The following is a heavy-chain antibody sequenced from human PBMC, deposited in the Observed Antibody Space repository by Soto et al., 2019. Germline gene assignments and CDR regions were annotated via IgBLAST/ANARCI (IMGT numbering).Heavy chain of an antibody. CDR1: GGTFANFI. J-gene: IGHJ6*02. CDR3: ARNGTYSSSLSQYSGMDV. CDR2: IVPMFGTP. D-gene: IGHD6-6*01. V-gene: IGHV1-69*01. Sequence: QVQLVQSGAEVKEPGSSVRVSCKASGGTFANFIMNWVRQTPGQGLEWMGGIVPMFGTPTYAEKLKGRVTISATGSTSTAYMGLTSLRSEDTAVYYCARNGTYSSSLSQYSGMDVWGQGTTVTVS.